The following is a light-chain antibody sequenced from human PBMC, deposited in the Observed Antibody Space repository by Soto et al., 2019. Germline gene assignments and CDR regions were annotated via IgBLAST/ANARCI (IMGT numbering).Light chain of an antibody. V-gene: IGLV2-14*01. CDR3: SSYTSSSSPLV. CDR1: SSDVGGYNY. Sequence: QSVLTQPASVSGSPGQSITISCTGTSSDVGGYNYVSWYQQHPGKAPKLMIYDVTNRPSGVSNRFSGSKSGNTASVPISGLQAEDEADYYCSSYTSSSSPLVFGGGTKLTVL. CDR2: DVT. J-gene: IGLJ3*02.